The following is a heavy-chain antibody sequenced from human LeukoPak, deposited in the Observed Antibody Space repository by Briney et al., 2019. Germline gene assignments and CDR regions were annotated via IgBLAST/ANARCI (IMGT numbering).Heavy chain of an antibody. Sequence: SETLSLTCTVSGGSISSYYWSWIRQPPGKGLEWIGNIYYSGSTNYNPSLKSRVTISVDTSKNQFSLKLSSVTAADTAVYYCARAVDSSSWSPVGYWGQGTLVTVSS. CDR3: ARAVDSSSWSPVGY. CDR1: GGSISSYY. J-gene: IGHJ4*02. CDR2: IYYSGST. D-gene: IGHD6-13*01. V-gene: IGHV4-59*01.